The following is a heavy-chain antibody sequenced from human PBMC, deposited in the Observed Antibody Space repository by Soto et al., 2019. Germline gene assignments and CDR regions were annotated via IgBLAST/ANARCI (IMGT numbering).Heavy chain of an antibody. V-gene: IGHV1-69*08. CDR3: AREKYSSGWHASLYYYYYCMDV. CDR2: IITILGIA. CDR1: GGTFSSYN. J-gene: IGHJ6*02. D-gene: IGHD6-19*01. Sequence: QVQLVQSGAEVKKPGSSVKVSCKASGGTFSSYNISWMRQAPGQELEWVGRIITILGIANYAQKFQGRVSITADKATSTAYMELSSLRSEDTAVYYCAREKYSSGWHASLYYYYYCMDVWGQGTTVTGPS.